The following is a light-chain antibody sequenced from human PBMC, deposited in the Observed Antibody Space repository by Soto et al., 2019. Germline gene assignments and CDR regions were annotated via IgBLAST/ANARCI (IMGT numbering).Light chain of an antibody. J-gene: IGKJ3*01. Sequence: EIVLTQSPGTLSLSPGERATLSCRASQSDTSTYLAWYQQKPGQPPRLLIYGASNRATGIPDRFSGSGSGTDFTLTISRLEPEDFTVYYCQQYHSLPTTFGPGTKVDI. V-gene: IGKV3-20*01. CDR1: QSDTSTY. CDR2: GAS. CDR3: QQYHSLPTT.